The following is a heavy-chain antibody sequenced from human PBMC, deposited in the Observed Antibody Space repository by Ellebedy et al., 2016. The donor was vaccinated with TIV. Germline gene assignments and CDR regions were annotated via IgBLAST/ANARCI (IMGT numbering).Heavy chain of an antibody. Sequence: GESLKISCAASGFTFSSYWMSWVRQAPGKGLEWVANIKEDGSEKYYVDSVKGRFTISRDNAKNSLYLQMNSLRAEDTAVYYCARVPWGSGAVKLFDPWGQGTLVTVSS. V-gene: IGHV3-7*01. D-gene: IGHD3-10*01. CDR1: GFTFSSYW. CDR3: ARVPWGSGAVKLFDP. J-gene: IGHJ5*02. CDR2: IKEDGSEK.